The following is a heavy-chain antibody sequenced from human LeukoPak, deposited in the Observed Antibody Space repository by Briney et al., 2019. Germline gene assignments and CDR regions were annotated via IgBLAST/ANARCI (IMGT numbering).Heavy chain of an antibody. Sequence: GGSLRLSCAASGFTFSTYELNWVRQAPGNGLEWISYISPSGVTHYADSVKGRFTISRDNARNALFLQMNGLRAEDTAVYYCARDQYVRGVVGAFDFWGQGTIVTVSS. CDR3: ARDQYVRGVVGAFDF. CDR1: GFTFSTYE. J-gene: IGHJ3*01. CDR2: ISPSGVT. V-gene: IGHV3-48*03. D-gene: IGHD3-10*02.